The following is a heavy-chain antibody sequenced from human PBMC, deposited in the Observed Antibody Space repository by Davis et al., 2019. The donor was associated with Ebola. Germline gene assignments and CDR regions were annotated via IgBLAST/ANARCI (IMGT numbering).Heavy chain of an antibody. V-gene: IGHV4-30-4*01. Sequence: SETLSLTCTVSGGFVGSTDFYWSWIRQPPGKGLEWIGYISYSGTSSYNPSLKSRVTISIDTSKYQFSLKLSSVTAADTAVYYCARGRRYSYGPPRYWGQGTLVTVSS. D-gene: IGHD5-18*01. CDR2: ISYSGTS. CDR3: ARGRRYSYGPPRY. CDR1: GGFVGSTDFY. J-gene: IGHJ4*02.